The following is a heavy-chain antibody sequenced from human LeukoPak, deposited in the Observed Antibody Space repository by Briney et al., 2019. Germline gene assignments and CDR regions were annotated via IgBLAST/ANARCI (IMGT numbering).Heavy chain of an antibody. CDR1: GFTFSSYG. Sequence: GGSLRLSCAASGFTFSSYGMHWVRQAPGKGLEWVAVISYDGSNKYYADSVKGRFTISRDNSKNTLYLQMNSLRAEDTAVYYARAYSSSPQGISDYWGQGTLVTVSS. CDR2: ISYDGSNK. CDR3: RAYSSSPQGISDY. J-gene: IGHJ4*02. V-gene: IGHV3-30*19. D-gene: IGHD6-6*01.